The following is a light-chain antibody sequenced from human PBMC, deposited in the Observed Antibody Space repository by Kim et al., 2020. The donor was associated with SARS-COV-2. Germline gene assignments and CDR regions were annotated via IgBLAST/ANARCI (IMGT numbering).Light chain of an antibody. CDR2: GAS. Sequence: EIVMTQSPATLSVSPGGRATLSCRASQSVSIDLAWYQQKPGQAPRLLIYGASTRATGIPARFSGSGSGTEFTFTISSLQSEDFAVYYCQQYKNWWTFGQGTKVEIK. J-gene: IGKJ1*01. CDR3: QQYKNWWT. V-gene: IGKV3-15*01. CDR1: QSVSID.